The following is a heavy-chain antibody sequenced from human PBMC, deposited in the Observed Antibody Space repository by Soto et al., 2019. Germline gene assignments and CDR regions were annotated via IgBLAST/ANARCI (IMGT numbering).Heavy chain of an antibody. CDR3: AKDQVVAATAGVALGGY. J-gene: IGHJ4*02. D-gene: IGHD2-15*01. Sequence: PGGSLRLSCAASGFTFSRYAMSWVRQAPGKGLEWVSAISGSGGSTYYADSVKGRFTISRDNSKNTLYLQMNSLRAEDTAVYYCAKDQVVAATAGVALGGYWGQGTLVTVSS. CDR1: GFTFSRYA. CDR2: ISGSGGST. V-gene: IGHV3-23*01.